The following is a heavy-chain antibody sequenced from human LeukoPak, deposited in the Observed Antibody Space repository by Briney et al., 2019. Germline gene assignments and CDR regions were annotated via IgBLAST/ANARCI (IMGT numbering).Heavy chain of an antibody. CDR2: IIIIGSTT. V-gene: IGHV3-11*01. J-gene: IGHJ5*02. D-gene: IGHD6-19*01. CDR1: GFTFSDYY. Sequence: GGSLRLSCAASGFTFSDYYMSWIRQTPGEGLEWGSYIIIIGSTTYYADSVKGPVTLSRETAKNSLYLQMNSLRAEDTDVYYCARVCSGYSSGWLQSDLPQYWFGPWGQGTLVTVSS. CDR3: ARVCSGYSSGWLQSDLPQYWFGP.